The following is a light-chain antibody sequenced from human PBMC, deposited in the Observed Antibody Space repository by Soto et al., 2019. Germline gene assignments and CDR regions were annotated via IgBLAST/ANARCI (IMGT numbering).Light chain of an antibody. Sequence: DIQMPQSPSSLSASVGDRVTITCRASHTFSSFLNWYQQKRGQPPTLLIYGAYSLRSGVPSRFTGSGGGAEFSLTISSRQPDDFGTYYCQQTYSPPFTFGQGTSLELK. V-gene: IGKV1-39*01. CDR1: HTFSSF. CDR2: GAY. CDR3: QQTYSPPFT. J-gene: IGKJ2*01.